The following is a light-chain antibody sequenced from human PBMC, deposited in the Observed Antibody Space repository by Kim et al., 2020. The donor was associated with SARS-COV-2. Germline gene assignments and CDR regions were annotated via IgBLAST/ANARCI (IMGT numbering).Light chain of an antibody. CDR3: QHNYSDPTWT. J-gene: IGKJ1*01. Sequence: DIQMTQSPSSLSASVGDRVTITCRTSQSISKFLNWYQQKPGKAPKLLIFAASSLQSGVPSRFSGSGSGTDFTLTISSLQPEDFATYYCQHNYSDPTWTFGQGTKVDIK. CDR1: QSISKF. V-gene: IGKV1-39*01. CDR2: AAS.